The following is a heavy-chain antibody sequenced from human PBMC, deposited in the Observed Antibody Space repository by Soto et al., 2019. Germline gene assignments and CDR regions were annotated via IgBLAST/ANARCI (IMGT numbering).Heavy chain of an antibody. V-gene: IGHV3-33*01. D-gene: IGHD2-15*01. CDR1: GFTFSSYG. CDR2: IWYDGSNK. Sequence: QVQLVESGGGVVQPGRSLRLSCAASGFTFSSYGMHWVRQAPGKGLEWVAVIWYDGSNKYYAYSVKGRFTLSSDNSGNTLYLQMKSLRSEETAVDSAARAYLVEPPRVITYWGQGTLVTVSS. J-gene: IGHJ4*02. CDR3: ARAYLVEPPRVITY.